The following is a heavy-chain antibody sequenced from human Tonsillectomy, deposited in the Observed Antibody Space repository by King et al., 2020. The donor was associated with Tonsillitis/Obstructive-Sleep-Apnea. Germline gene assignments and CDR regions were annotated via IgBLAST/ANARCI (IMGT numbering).Heavy chain of an antibody. CDR3: ARLAAGAHFDY. CDR2: IYHSGST. D-gene: IGHD6-13*01. Sequence: QLQESGPGLVKPSGTLSLTCAVSGGSISSSNWWSWVRQPPGKGLEWIGEIYHSGSTHYNSSLQSRLTLSLDKSKNQFSLKLRFVTAADTAVYYCARLAAGAHFDYWGQGTLVTVSS. J-gene: IGHJ4*02. CDR1: GGSISSSNW. V-gene: IGHV4-4*02.